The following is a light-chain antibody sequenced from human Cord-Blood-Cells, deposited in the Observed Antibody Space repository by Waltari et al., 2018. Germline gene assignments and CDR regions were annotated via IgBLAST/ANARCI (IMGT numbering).Light chain of an antibody. CDR1: HSLLHNNVSTY. CDR3: MQSIQLPLT. J-gene: IGKJ4*01. CDR2: DAS. V-gene: IGKV2D-29*02. Sequence: ILFTLSLATLQLSPISSTTRHSLLHNNVSTYLSWYLQKPGQSPRLLIYDASNRFTGVPDRFSGSGSGTDFTLKISRVEAEDFGVYYCMQSIQLPLTFGGGTKVDIK.